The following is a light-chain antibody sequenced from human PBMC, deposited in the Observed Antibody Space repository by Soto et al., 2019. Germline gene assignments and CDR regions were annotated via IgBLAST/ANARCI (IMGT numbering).Light chain of an antibody. J-gene: IGKJ1*01. Sequence: EIMLTQSPGSLSLSPGQRATLSCRASQSVDTTFFAWYQKKPGQAPRLLIYGASKWATGIPDRFSGSGSGPDFTLIISRHEPEDFAVYYCQQYMSSVTFGQGTKVEIK. CDR3: QQYMSSVT. V-gene: IGKV3-20*01. CDR2: GAS. CDR1: QSVDTTF.